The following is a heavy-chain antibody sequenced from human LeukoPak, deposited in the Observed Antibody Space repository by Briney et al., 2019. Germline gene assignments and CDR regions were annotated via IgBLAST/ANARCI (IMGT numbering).Heavy chain of an antibody. CDR2: ISGSGGST. D-gene: IGHD3-22*01. J-gene: IGHJ4*02. CDR3: AKDHPPETYYYDSSGYNPDY. V-gene: IGHV3-23*01. Sequence: PGGSLRLSCAASGFTFSSYAMSWVRQAPGKGLEWVSAISGSGGSTYYADSVKGRFTISRDNSKNTLYLQMNSLRAEDTAVYYCAKDHPPETYYYDSSGYNPDYWGQGTLVTVYS. CDR1: GFTFSSYA.